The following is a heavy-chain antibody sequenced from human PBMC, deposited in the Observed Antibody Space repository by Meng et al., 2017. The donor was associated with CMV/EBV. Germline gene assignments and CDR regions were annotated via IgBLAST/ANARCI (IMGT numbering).Heavy chain of an antibody. CDR1: GYTFTSYY. Sequence: QVQLGQSGAEAKKPGASVKVSCKASGYTFTSYYMHWVRQAPGQGLEWMGIINPSGGSTSYAQKFQGRVTMTRDTSTSTVYMELSSLRSEDTAVYYCAREEGIAARSDWFDPWGQGTLVTVSS. V-gene: IGHV1-46*01. D-gene: IGHD6-6*01. CDR2: INPSGGST. CDR3: AREEGIAARSDWFDP. J-gene: IGHJ5*02.